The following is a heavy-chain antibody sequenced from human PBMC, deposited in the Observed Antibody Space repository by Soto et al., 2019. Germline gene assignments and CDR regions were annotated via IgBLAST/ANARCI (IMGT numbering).Heavy chain of an antibody. D-gene: IGHD2-15*01. J-gene: IGHJ6*02. CDR1: GGTFSTHA. Sequence: SVKVSCKASGGTFSTHAIIWVRQAPGHGLEWMGGIIPISGTTYYTQKFQGRVTITADEPTSTAFMELSSLKSEDTAVFYCARGYCSGGNCYSGMDVWGQGIMVTVSS. CDR3: ARGYCSGGNCYSGMDV. CDR2: IIPISGTT. V-gene: IGHV1-69*13.